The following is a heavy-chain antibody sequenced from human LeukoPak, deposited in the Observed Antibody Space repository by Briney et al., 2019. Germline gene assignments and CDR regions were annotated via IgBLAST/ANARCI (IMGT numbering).Heavy chain of an antibody. Sequence: QTLSLTCAISGDSVSSNSAAWNWIRQSPSRGLEWLGRTYYRSKWYNDYAVSVKSRITINPDTSKNQFSLQLNSVTPEDTAVYYCARADGEGSSWYRWAYNWFDPWGQGTLVTVSS. CDR2: TYYRSKWYN. D-gene: IGHD6-13*01. CDR1: GDSVSSNSAA. J-gene: IGHJ5*02. V-gene: IGHV6-1*01. CDR3: ARADGEGSSWYRWAYNWFDP.